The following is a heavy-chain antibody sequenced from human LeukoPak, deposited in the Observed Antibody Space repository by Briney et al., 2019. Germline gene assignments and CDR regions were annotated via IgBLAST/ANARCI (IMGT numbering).Heavy chain of an antibody. D-gene: IGHD2-8*01. J-gene: IGHJ4*02. CDR2: ISYDGSNT. CDR1: GFSFNNFG. V-gene: IGHV3-30*18. Sequence: GGSLRLSCAASGFSFNNFGIHWVRQAPGKGLEWVTVISYDGSNTHYADSVKGRFTVSRDNSENTLYLQMNSLRTEDTAVYYCAKVAGYCTNGVCYYFDYWGQGTLVTVSS. CDR3: AKVAGYCTNGVCYYFDY.